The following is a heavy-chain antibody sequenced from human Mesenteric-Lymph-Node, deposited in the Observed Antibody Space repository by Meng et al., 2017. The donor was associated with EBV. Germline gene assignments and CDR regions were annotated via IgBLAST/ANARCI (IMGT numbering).Heavy chain of an antibody. Sequence: QITLKGSGPTLVKPPQTLTLTCTFSGFSLSTSGVGVGWIRQPPGKALEWLALIYWDDDKRYSPSLKSRLTITKDTSKNQVVLTMTNMDPVDTGTYYCAHRPGYSGSFDFDYWGQGTLVTVSS. J-gene: IGHJ4*02. D-gene: IGHD1-26*01. CDR1: GFSLSTSGVG. CDR2: IYWDDDK. V-gene: IGHV2-5*02. CDR3: AHRPGYSGSFDFDY.